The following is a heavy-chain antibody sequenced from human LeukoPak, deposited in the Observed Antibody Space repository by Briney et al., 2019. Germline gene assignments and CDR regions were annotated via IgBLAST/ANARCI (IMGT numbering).Heavy chain of an antibody. CDR3: ARGARAGYNLEPFDY. CDR1: GGXMSSYY. D-gene: IGHD5-24*01. CDR2: IYYSGST. V-gene: IGHV4-59*08. Sequence: SETLSLTCTVSGGXMSSYYCSWIRQPPGKGLEWIGYIYYSGSTKYNPSLNSRVTISVDTSKNQFSLKLSSVTAADTAVYYCARGARAGYNLEPFDYWGQGTLVTVSS. J-gene: IGHJ4*02.